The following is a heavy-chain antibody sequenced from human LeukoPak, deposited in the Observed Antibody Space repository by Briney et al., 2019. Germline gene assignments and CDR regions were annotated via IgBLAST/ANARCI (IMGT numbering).Heavy chain of an antibody. V-gene: IGHV3-48*03. J-gene: IGHJ4*02. CDR3: SSSGSTIVCAASVKGRFTVSRDNAKTSLYLKMNSRRAEDTAVYYCARDPDELLHYFDY. Sequence: GRSLRLSSAASGFTFGSYEMNTVRQSASPGLKGFSYISSSGRTIYHAESVKARFAISRHKANHSLYLPMNRLLSQDQTVSYISSSGSTIVCAASVKGRFTVSRDNAKTSLYLKMNSRRAEDTAVYYCARDPDELLHYFDYWGQGTLVTVSS. D-gene: IGHD2-15*01. CDR1: GFTFGSYE. CDR2: ISSSGRTI.